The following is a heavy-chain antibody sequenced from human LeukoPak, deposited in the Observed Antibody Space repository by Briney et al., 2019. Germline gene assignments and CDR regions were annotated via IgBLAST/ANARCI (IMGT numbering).Heavy chain of an antibody. CDR3: ARADYDILTGYYNSFDY. V-gene: IGHV4-61*01. D-gene: IGHD3-9*01. Sequence: PSETLSLTCTVSGGSVSSGSYYWSWIRQPPGKGLEWIGYIYYSGSTNYNPSLKSRVTISVDTSKNQSSLKLSSVTAADTAVYYCARADYDILTGYYNSFDYWGQGTLVTISS. CDR1: GGSVSSGSYY. CDR2: IYYSGST. J-gene: IGHJ4*02.